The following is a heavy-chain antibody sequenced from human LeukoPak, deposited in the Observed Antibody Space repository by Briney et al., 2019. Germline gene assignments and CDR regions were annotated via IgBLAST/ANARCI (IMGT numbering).Heavy chain of an antibody. V-gene: IGHV5-51*01. CDR1: GYSFTSYW. CDR3: ARRMDTENENWFDP. D-gene: IGHD5-18*01. Sequence: GESLKTSCKGSGYSFTSYWTGWVRQMPGKGLEWMGIIYPGDSDTRYSPSFQGQVTISADKSISTAYLQWSSLKASDTAMYYCARRMDTENENWFDPWGQGTLVTVSS. J-gene: IGHJ5*02. CDR2: IYPGDSDT.